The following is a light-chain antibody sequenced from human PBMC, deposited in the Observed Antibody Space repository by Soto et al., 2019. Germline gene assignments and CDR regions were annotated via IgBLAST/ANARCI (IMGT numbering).Light chain of an antibody. CDR2: GVS. J-gene: IGKJ4*01. CDR1: QSVTSN. V-gene: IGKV3-11*01. Sequence: EIVLTQSSATLSLSPGERATLSCRASQSVTSNALAWYQQKPGQAPRLLIYGVSSRATGIPDRFSGSGSGTDFTLTISSLEPEDFAVYYCQQRSKWPLIFGGGTKVEIK. CDR3: QQRSKWPLI.